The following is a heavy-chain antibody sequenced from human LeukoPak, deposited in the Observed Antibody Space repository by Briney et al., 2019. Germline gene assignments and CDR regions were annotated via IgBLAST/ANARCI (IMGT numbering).Heavy chain of an antibody. CDR3: ARAPRALPFDY. CDR1: GFTFSTFS. J-gene: IGHJ4*02. V-gene: IGHV3-21*01. CDR2: ISRRSDSI. Sequence: PGGSLRLSCAASGFTFSTFSMNWLRQAPGKGLEWVSCISRRSDSIYYADSVKGRFTISRDNAKNSLYLQMNSLRAEDTAVYYCARAPRALPFDYWGQGTLITVSS.